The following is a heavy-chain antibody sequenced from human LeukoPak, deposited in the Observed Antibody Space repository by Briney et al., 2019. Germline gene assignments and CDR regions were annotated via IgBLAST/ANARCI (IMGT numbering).Heavy chain of an antibody. CDR2: ISSSSSYI. D-gene: IGHD2-21*02. CDR3: ARGGVTLFDY. J-gene: IGHJ4*02. CDR1: GFTFSSYA. V-gene: IGHV3-21*01. Sequence: PGGSLRLSCAASGFTFSSYAMSWVRQAPGKGLEWVSSISSSSSYIYYADSVKGRFTISRDNAKNSLYLQMNSLRAEDTAVYYCARGGVTLFDYWGQGTLVTVSS.